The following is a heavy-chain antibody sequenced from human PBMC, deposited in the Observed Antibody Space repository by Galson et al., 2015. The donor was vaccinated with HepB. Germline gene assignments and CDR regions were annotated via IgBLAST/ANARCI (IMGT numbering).Heavy chain of an antibody. D-gene: IGHD6-19*01. J-gene: IGHJ6*02. CDR1: GFTFSDYY. V-gene: IGHV3-11*06. Sequence: SLRLSCAASGFTFSDYYMSWIRQAPGKGLEWVSYISSSSSYTNYADSVKGRFTISRDNAKNSLYLQMNSLRAEDTAVYYCARSIAVAGYYYYYGMDVWGQGTTVTVSS. CDR2: ISSSSSYT. CDR3: ARSIAVAGYYYYYGMDV.